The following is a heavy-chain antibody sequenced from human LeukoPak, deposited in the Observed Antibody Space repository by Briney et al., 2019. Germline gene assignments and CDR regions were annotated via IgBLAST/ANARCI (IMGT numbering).Heavy chain of an antibody. CDR1: GFTFSSYS. D-gene: IGHD1-26*01. V-gene: IGHV3-21*04. Sequence: GGSLRLSCAASGFTFSSYSMNWVRQAPGKGLEWVSSISSSGSTIYYADSVKGRFTISGDNAKNSLYLQMNSLRAEDTAVYYCARDSSYYGSFDYWGQGTLVTVSS. J-gene: IGHJ4*02. CDR2: ISSSGSTI. CDR3: ARDSSYYGSFDY.